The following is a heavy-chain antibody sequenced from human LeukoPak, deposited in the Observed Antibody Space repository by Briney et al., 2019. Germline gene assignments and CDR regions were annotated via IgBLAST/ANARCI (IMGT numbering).Heavy chain of an antibody. CDR2: ISYHGDNK. D-gene: IGHD4-17*01. CDR3: ARSPYGDPQYYLDF. V-gene: IGHV3-30-3*01. CDR1: GFTFSSYA. J-gene: IGHJ4*02. Sequence: GKSLRLSCAASGFTFSSYAMRWVRQAPGKGLEWVAIISYHGDNKYYADSVKGRFTISRDNSKNTLHLQMNTLRTEDTAVYFCARSPYGDPQYYLDFWGQGTLVTVSS.